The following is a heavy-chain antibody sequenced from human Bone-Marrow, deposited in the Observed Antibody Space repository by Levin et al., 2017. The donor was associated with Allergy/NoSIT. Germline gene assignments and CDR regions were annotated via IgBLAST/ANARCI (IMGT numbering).Heavy chain of an antibody. CDR3: ARDSSGWYWYFDL. J-gene: IGHJ2*01. CDR2: IYRGGST. CDR1: GFTVSTNY. D-gene: IGHD6-19*01. Sequence: LSLTCAASGFTVSTNYMSWVRQAPGKGLEWVSIIYRGGSTYYADSVKGRFTISRDNSKNTLYLQMNSLRAEDTAVYYCARDSSGWYWYFDLWGRGTLVTVSS. V-gene: IGHV3-53*01.